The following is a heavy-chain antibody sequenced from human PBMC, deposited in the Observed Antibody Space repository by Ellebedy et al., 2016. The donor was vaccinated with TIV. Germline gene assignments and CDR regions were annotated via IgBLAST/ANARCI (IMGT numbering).Heavy chain of an antibody. V-gene: IGHV5-51*01. CDR1: GYSFTSYW. Sequence: GESLKISXKGSGYSFTSYWIGWVRQMPGKGLEWMGIIYPGDSDTRYSPSFQGQVTISADKSISTAYLQWSSLKASDTAMYYCARYSERITMVRGVINSYYGMDVWGQGTTVTVSS. J-gene: IGHJ6*02. CDR3: ARYSERITMVRGVINSYYGMDV. CDR2: IYPGDSDT. D-gene: IGHD3-10*01.